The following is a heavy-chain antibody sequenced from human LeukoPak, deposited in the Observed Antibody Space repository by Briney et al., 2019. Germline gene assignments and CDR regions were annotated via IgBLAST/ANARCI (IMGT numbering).Heavy chain of an antibody. J-gene: IGHJ4*02. CDR2: ISGIGGTP. V-gene: IGHV3-23*01. Sequence: GGSLRLSCAASGFTFSSHTMNSVCQAPGKGLEWVSGISGIGGTPFYADSVKGRFTISRDNSKNTLYLQMNSLRAEDTAVYYCAKSSNLDYWGQGTRVTVSS. CDR1: GFTFSSHT. D-gene: IGHD2-2*01. CDR3: AKSSNLDY.